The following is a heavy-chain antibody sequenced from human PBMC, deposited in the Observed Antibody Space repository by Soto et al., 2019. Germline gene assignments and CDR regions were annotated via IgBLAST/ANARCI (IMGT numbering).Heavy chain of an antibody. CDR2: ISGGSSYK. J-gene: IGHJ4*02. CDR3: AKTIVAASGYYFDH. CDR1: EFSFGDSN. V-gene: IGHV3-11*06. D-gene: IGHD2-21*01. Sequence: QVQLVESGGGWLKPGGSWKLACAPSEFSFGDSNMSGFSQAPGKGLDWLPKISGGSSYKNYADSVKGRFTISRDNAKRSLYLEMNSLRADDTAVYYCAKTIVAASGYYFDHWGQGNLVTVSS.